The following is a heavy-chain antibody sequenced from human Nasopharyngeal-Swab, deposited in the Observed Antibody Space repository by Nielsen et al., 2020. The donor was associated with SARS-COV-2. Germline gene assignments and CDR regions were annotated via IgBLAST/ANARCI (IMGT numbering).Heavy chain of an antibody. CDR2: ISYDGSNK. V-gene: IGHV3-30*18. Sequence: GESLKISCAASGFTFSSYGMHWVRQAPGKGLEWVAVISYDGSNKYYADSVKGRFTISRDNSKNTLYLQMNSLRAEDTAVYYCAKDGTTTGYYFDYWGQGTLVTVSS. CDR1: GFTFSSYG. J-gene: IGHJ4*02. CDR3: AKDGTTTGYYFDY. D-gene: IGHD4-17*01.